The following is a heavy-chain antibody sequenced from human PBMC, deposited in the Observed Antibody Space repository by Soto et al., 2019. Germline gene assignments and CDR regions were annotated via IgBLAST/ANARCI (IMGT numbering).Heavy chain of an antibody. CDR1: GGTFSSDA. CDR2: IIPIFGTA. D-gene: IGHD1-1*01. Sequence: QVQLVQSGAEVKKPGSSVKVSCKASGGTFSSDAISWVRQAPGQGLEWMGGIIPIFGTANYAQKFQGRVTITADESTSTAYMELSSLRSEDTAVYYFARRENWNAYYYYGMDVWGQGTTVTVSS. J-gene: IGHJ6*02. CDR3: ARRENWNAYYYYGMDV. V-gene: IGHV1-69*01.